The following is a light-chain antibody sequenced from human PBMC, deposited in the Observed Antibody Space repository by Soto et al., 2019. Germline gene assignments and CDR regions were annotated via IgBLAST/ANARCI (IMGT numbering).Light chain of an antibody. CDR2: GAS. CDR3: QQYGRSPLLYT. Sequence: EIVLTQSPGTLSLSPGERATLSCRASQSVTSNYLAWYQQKPGQAPRLLIYGASTRAAGVPDRFRSSGSGTDFTLTITRLEPEDFAVYYCQQYGRSPLLYTFGQGTRLGVK. J-gene: IGKJ2*01. CDR1: QSVTSNY. V-gene: IGKV3-20*01.